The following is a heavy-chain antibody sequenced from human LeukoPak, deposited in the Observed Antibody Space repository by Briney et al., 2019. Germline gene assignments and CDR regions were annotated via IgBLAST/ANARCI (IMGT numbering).Heavy chain of an antibody. CDR3: ARGGDFDRARWFDP. Sequence: GGSLRLSCAASGFTFSSYWMSWVRQAPGKGLAWVSRINSDGSSTSYADSVKGRFTISRDIAKNTLYLQMNSLRAEDTAVYYCARGGDFDRARWFDPWGQGILVTVSS. CDR2: INSDGSST. CDR1: GFTFSSYW. J-gene: IGHJ5*02. D-gene: IGHD3-9*01. V-gene: IGHV3-74*01.